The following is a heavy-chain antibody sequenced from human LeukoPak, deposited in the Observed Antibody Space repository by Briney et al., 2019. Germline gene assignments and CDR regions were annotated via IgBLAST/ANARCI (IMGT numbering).Heavy chain of an antibody. Sequence: ASVKGSCKASGYTFTNYGISWVRQAPGQGLEWMGWISAYSGNTNYAQNLQGRVTMTTDTSTSTAYMERRSLRSDDTAVYYCARAPDDYDFWSGPFDYWGRGTLVTVSS. V-gene: IGHV1-18*01. CDR1: GYTFTNYG. CDR3: ARAPDDYDFWSGPFDY. CDR2: ISAYSGNT. J-gene: IGHJ4*02. D-gene: IGHD3-3*01.